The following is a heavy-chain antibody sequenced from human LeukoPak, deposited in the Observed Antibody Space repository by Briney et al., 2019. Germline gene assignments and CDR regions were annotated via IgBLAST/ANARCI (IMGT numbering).Heavy chain of an antibody. CDR2: IYYSGST. V-gene: IGHV4-59*01. D-gene: IGHD6-13*01. CDR3: ARAEPPYSSSWYYYGMDV. Sequence: SETLSLTCTVSGGSISSYYWSWIRQPPGKGLEWIGYIYYSGSTNYNPSLKSRVTISVDTSKNQFSLKLSSVTAADTAVYYCARAEPPYSSSWYYYGMDVWGQGTTVTVSS. CDR1: GGSISSYY. J-gene: IGHJ6*01.